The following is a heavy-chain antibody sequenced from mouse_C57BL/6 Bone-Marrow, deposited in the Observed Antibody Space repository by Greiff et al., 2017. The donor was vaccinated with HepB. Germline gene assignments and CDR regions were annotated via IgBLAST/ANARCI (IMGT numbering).Heavy chain of an antibody. D-gene: IGHD1-1*01. Sequence: EVQLQQSGPELVKPGDSVKISCKASGYSFTGYFMNWVMQSHGKSLEWIGRINPYNGDTFYNQKFKGKATLTVDKSSSTAHMELRSLTSEDSAVYYCARGHYYGSSRDYWGQGTTLTVSS. CDR3: ARGHYYGSSRDY. CDR1: GYSFTGYF. V-gene: IGHV1-20*01. J-gene: IGHJ2*01. CDR2: INPYNGDT.